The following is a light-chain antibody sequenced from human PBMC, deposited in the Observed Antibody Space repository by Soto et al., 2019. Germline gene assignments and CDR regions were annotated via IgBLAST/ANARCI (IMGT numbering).Light chain of an antibody. V-gene: IGKV3-11*01. CDR2: DAS. J-gene: IGKJ2*01. Sequence: EIVLTQSPATLSFSPGERATLSCRASQSVSSYLAWYQQKPGQAPRLLIYDASNRATGIPARFSGSGSGTDFTLTISSLEPEDFAVYYCQQRGSWPYTFGQGTKLEIK. CDR3: QQRGSWPYT. CDR1: QSVSSY.